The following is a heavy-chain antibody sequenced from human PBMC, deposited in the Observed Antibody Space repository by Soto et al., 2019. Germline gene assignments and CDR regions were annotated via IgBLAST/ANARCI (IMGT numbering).Heavy chain of an antibody. Sequence: GGSLRLSCAASGFTFSSYGMSWVRQAPGKGLEWVSGISGTGGSTYYADSVKGRFTISRDNSKNTLFLQMDSLRAEDSVVYYCARKSDCSGGSCPYYFDYWGQGTLVTVSS. J-gene: IGHJ4*02. CDR3: ARKSDCSGGSCPYYFDY. D-gene: IGHD2-15*01. CDR1: GFTFSSYG. CDR2: ISGTGGST. V-gene: IGHV3-23*01.